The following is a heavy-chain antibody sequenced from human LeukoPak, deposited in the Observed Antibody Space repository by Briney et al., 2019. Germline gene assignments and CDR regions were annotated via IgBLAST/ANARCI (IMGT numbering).Heavy chain of an antibody. V-gene: IGHV4-4*02. CDR2: IYHTGST. Sequence: KPSETLSLTCAVSGGSLNSSNWWSWVRQPPGKGLEWIGEIYHTGSTNYNPSLKSRVSISVDTSKNQFSLRLSSVTAADTAVYYCASGKAGWFDPWGQGTLVTVSS. CDR3: ASGKAGWFDP. J-gene: IGHJ5*02. CDR1: GGSLNSSNW.